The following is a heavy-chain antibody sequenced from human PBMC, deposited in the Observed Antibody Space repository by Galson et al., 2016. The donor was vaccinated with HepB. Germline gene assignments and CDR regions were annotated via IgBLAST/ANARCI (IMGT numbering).Heavy chain of an antibody. CDR2: SK. CDR1: GFTFRTHA. CDR3: AKRHEYCPPVGCSVDY. D-gene: IGHD2/OR15-2a*01. V-gene: IGHV3-30*18. J-gene: IGHJ4*02. Sequence: SLRLSCAASGFTFRTHAVHWVRQAPGKGLEWVGDSKYYPDSVKGRFTISRDNSNNMLFLQMDSLRPDDTAVYYCAKRHEYCPPVGCSVDYWGQGTLVSVSS.